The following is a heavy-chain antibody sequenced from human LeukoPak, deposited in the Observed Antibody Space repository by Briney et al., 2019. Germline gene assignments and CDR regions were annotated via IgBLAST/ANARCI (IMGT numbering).Heavy chain of an antibody. Sequence: ASVKVSCKASSYTFTSYGISWVRQAPGQGLEWMGWISAYNGNTNYAQKLQGRVTMTTDTSTSTACMELRSLRSDDTAVYYCARVFSGDYDFWSGSNNWFDPWGQGTLVTVST. D-gene: IGHD3-3*01. V-gene: IGHV1-18*01. J-gene: IGHJ5*02. CDR1: SYTFTSYG. CDR2: ISAYNGNT. CDR3: ARVFSGDYDFWSGSNNWFDP.